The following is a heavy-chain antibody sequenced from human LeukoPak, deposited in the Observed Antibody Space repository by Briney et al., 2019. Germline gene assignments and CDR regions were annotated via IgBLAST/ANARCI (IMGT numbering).Heavy chain of an antibody. V-gene: IGHV4-59*01. CDR3: AREGYSGSAGSDFDY. D-gene: IGHD1-26*01. CDR1: GGSISSYY. J-gene: IGHJ4*02. Sequence: SETLFLTCTVSGGSISSYYWSWIRQPPGKGLEWIGYIYYSGSTNYNPSLKRRVTISVDTSKNQFSLKLSSVTAADTAVYYCAREGYSGSAGSDFDYWGQGTLVTVSS. CDR2: IYYSGST.